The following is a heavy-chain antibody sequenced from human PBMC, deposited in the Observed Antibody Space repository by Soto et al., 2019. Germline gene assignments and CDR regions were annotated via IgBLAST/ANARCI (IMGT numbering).Heavy chain of an antibody. V-gene: IGHV4-4*02. D-gene: IGHD3-3*01. Sequence: PSETLSLTFAVSGGSISSSNWWSWVRQPPGKGLEWIGEIYHSGSTNYNPSLKSRVTISVDKSKNQFSLKLSSVTAADTAVYYCARFTIFGVVIPDAFDIWGQGTMVTVSS. CDR3: ARFTIFGVVIPDAFDI. CDR1: GGSISSSNW. J-gene: IGHJ3*02. CDR2: IYHSGST.